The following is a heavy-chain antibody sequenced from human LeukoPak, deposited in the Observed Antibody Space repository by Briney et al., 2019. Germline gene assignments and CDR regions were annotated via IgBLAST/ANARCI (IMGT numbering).Heavy chain of an antibody. CDR1: GFTFSSYS. Sequence: PGGSLRLSCAASGFTFSSYSMNWVRQAPGKGVEWVSYISSSSSTIYYADSVKGRFTISRDNAKNSLYLQMNSLRAEDTAVYYCARDPPGIAAAGTHYFDYWGQGTLVTVSS. V-gene: IGHV3-48*01. CDR3: ARDPPGIAAAGTHYFDY. CDR2: ISSSSSTI. J-gene: IGHJ4*02. D-gene: IGHD6-13*01.